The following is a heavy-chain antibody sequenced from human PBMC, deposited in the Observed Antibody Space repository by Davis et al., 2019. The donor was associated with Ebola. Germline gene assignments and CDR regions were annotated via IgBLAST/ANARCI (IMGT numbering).Heavy chain of an antibody. Sequence: PGESLKISCAASGFTFSSYAMHWVRQAPGKGLEWVAVISYDGSNKYYADSVKGRFTISRDNSKNTLYLQMNSLRAEDTAVYYCARDGFSSSWYYYGMDVWGQGTTVTVSS. CDR2: ISYDGSNK. CDR3: ARDGFSSSWYYYGMDV. V-gene: IGHV3-30-3*01. D-gene: IGHD6-13*01. J-gene: IGHJ6*02. CDR1: GFTFSSYA.